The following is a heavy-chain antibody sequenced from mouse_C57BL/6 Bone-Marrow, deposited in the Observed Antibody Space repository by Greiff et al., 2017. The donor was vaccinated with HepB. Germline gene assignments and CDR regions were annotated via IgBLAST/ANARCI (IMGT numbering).Heavy chain of an antibody. V-gene: IGHV1-82*01. CDR3: ARGGPYYWYFDV. J-gene: IGHJ1*03. Sequence: QVQLKESGPELVKPGASVKISCKASGYAFSSSWMNWVKQRPGKGLEWIGRIYPGDGDTNYNGKFKGKATLTADKSSSTAYMQLSSLTSEDSAVYFCARGGPYYWYFDVWGTGTTVTVSS. CDR1: GYAFSSSW. CDR2: IYPGDGDT.